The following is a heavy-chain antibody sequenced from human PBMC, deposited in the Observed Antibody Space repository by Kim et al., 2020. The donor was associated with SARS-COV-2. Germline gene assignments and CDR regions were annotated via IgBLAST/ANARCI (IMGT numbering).Heavy chain of an antibody. Sequence: ASVKVSCKVSGYTLTELSMHWVRQAPGKGLEWMGGFDPEDGETIYAQKIQGRVTMTEDTSTDTAYMELSSLRSEDTAVYYCATGRVAGPPAWFDPWGQGTLVTVSS. CDR2: FDPEDGET. D-gene: IGHD2-15*01. CDR3: ATGRVAGPPAWFDP. J-gene: IGHJ5*02. CDR1: GYTLTELS. V-gene: IGHV1-24*01.